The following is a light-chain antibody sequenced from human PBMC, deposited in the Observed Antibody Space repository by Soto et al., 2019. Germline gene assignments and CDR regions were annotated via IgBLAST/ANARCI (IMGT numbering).Light chain of an antibody. CDR3: ASWDDSLNGGV. J-gene: IGLJ3*02. Sequence: QSVLTQPPSVSGTPGQRVTISCSGGSSNIGTYTVNWYQQLPETASKLLIYTDYQRPSGVPDRFSGSKSGTSASLAISGLQSEDEADYYCASWDDSLNGGVFGGGTQLTVL. CDR2: TDY. CDR1: SSNIGTYT. V-gene: IGLV1-44*01.